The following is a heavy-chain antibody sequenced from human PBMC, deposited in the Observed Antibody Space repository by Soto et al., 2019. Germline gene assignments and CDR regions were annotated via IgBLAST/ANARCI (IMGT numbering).Heavy chain of an antibody. CDR1: GASFSDYF. Sequence: PSETLSLTCAVYGASFSDYFWTWVRQPPGKGLEWIGEINHGGTTNYNPSLKSRVTISMDTSKNQFSLKMSSVTAADTAVYYCAGTRQQLIRWGTGVWWIDPWGKGTQVTVSS. V-gene: IGHV4-34*01. D-gene: IGHD6-13*01. J-gene: IGHJ5*02. CDR3: AGTRQQLIRWGTGVWWIDP. CDR2: INHGGTT.